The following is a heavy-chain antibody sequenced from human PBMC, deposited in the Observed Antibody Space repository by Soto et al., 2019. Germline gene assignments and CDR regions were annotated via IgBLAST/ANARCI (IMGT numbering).Heavy chain of an antibody. J-gene: IGHJ6*03. CDR1: GGSISSYY. D-gene: IGHD6-13*01. CDR2: IYYSGST. V-gene: IGHV4-59*08. Sequence: SETLSLTCTVSGGSISSYYWSWIRQPPGKGLEWIGYIYYSGSTNYNPSLKSRVTISVDTSKNQFSLKLSSVTAADTAVYYCARLLAAAADYYYYYMDVWGKGTTVTVSS. CDR3: ARLLAAAADYYYYYMDV.